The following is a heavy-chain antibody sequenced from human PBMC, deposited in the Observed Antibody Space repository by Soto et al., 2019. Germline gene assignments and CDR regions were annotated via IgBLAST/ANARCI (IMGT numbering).Heavy chain of an antibody. CDR3: ASTYRDNTAPFHDYYYGMDV. V-gene: IGHV5-10-1*01. CDR2: IDPSDSYT. D-gene: IGHD5-18*01. CDR1: GYSFTSYW. J-gene: IGHJ6*02. Sequence: ESLKISCKGSGYSFTSYWISWVRQMPGKGLEWMGRIDPSDSYTNYSPSFQGHVTISADKSISTAYLQWSSLKASDTAMYYCASTYRDNTAPFHDYYYGMDVWGQGTTVTVSS.